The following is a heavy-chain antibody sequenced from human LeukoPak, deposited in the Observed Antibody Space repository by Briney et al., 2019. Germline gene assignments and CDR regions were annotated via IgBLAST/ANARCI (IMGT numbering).Heavy chain of an antibody. V-gene: IGHV3-21*01. J-gene: IGHJ4*02. CDR3: ARDGRLERDY. CDR2: ISSSSSYI. CDR1: GFTFSSYS. Sequence: PGGSLRLSCVASGFTFSSYSMNWVRQAPGKGLEWVSSISSSSSYIYYADSVKGRFTISRDNAKNSLYLQMNSLRAEDTAVYYCARDGRLERDYWGQGTLVTVSS. D-gene: IGHD1-1*01.